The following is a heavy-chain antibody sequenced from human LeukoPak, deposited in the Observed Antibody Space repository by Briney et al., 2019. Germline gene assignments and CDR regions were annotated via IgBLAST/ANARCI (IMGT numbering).Heavy chain of an antibody. D-gene: IGHD3-3*01. CDR3: VGFNYDFWSGYLDGGY. CDR2: IYYSGST. V-gene: IGHV4-39*01. Sequence: PSETLSLTCTVSGGSISSSSYYWGWIRQPPGKGLEWIGSIYYSGSTYYNPSLKSRVTISVDTSKNQFSLKLSSVTAADTAVYYCVGFNYDFWSGYLDGGYWGQGTLVTVSS. J-gene: IGHJ4*02. CDR1: GGSISSSSYY.